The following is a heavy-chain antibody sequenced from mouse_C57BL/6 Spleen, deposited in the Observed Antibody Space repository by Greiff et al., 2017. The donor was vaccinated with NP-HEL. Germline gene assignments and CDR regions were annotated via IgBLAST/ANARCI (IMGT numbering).Heavy chain of an antibody. Sequence: QVQLQQPGAELVKPGASVKLSCKASGYTFTSYWMQWVKQRPGQGLEWIGEIDPSDSYTNYNQKFKGKATLTVDTSSSTAYMQLSSLTSEDSAVYYCARGRETYYSNYGAYWGQGTTLTVSS. V-gene: IGHV1-50*01. CDR2: IDPSDSYT. D-gene: IGHD2-5*01. CDR3: ARGRETYYSNYGAY. J-gene: IGHJ2*01. CDR1: GYTFTSYW.